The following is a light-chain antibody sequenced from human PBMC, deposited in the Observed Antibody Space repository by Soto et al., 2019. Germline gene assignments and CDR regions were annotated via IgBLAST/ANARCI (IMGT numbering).Light chain of an antibody. CDR2: LAS. CDR3: QQSYSAPQT. V-gene: IGKV1-39*01. CDR1: QTISKY. J-gene: IGKJ1*01. Sequence: DIQMTQSPSSQSASVGDRVNITCRASQTISKYLHWYQQSPGKAPNLLIYLASNLQSGVPSRFSGSGSGTDFTLTISSLQPEDFATYYCQQSYSAPQTFGQGTKVEIK.